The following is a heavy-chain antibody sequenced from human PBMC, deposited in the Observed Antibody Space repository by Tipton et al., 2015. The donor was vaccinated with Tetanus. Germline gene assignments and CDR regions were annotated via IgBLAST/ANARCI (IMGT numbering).Heavy chain of an antibody. J-gene: IGHJ6*02. V-gene: IGHV3-9*01. CDR1: GFTFDDYA. D-gene: IGHD1-26*01. CDR2: ISWNSGSI. CDR3: AKGVPSIGGATSYYYYYGMDV. Sequence: SLRLSCAASGFTFDDYAMHWVRQAPGKGLEWVSGISWNSGSIGYADSVKGRFTISRDNAKNSLYLQMNSLRAEDTALYYCAKGVPSIGGATSYYYYYGMDVWGQGTTVTVSS.